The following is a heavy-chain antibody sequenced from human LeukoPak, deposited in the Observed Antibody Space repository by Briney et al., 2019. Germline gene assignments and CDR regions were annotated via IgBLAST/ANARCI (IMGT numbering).Heavy chain of an antibody. CDR3: AHVDILTGLY. CDR2: FDPEDGET. J-gene: IGHJ4*02. CDR1: GYTLTELS. D-gene: IGHD3-9*01. V-gene: IGHV1-24*01. Sequence: ASVKVSCKVSGYTLTELSMHWVGHAPGKGLEWMGGFDPEDGETIYAQKFQGRVTMTEDTSTDTAYTELSSLRSEDTAVYYCAHVDILTGLYWGQGTLVTVSS.